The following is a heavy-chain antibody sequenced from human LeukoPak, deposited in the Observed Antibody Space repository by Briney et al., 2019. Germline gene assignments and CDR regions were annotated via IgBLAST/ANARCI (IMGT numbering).Heavy chain of an antibody. CDR1: GFTFSSYR. Sequence: GGSLRLSCAASGFTFSSYRMNWVRQAPGRGLEWVSSISSSSSYIYYADSVKGRFTISRDNAKNSLYLQMNSLRAEDTAVYYCATGADILTGYYRPYWGQGTLVTVSS. CDR3: ATGADILTGYYRPY. CDR2: ISSSSSYI. D-gene: IGHD3-9*01. J-gene: IGHJ4*02. V-gene: IGHV3-21*01.